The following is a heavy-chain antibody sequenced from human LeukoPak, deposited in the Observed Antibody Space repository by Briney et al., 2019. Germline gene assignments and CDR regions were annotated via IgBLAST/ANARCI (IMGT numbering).Heavy chain of an antibody. D-gene: IGHD1-26*01. CDR1: GYSFTSYW. J-gene: IGHJ4*02. CDR2: IYPGDSDT. Sequence: GESLKISCKGSGYSFTSYWIGWVRQMPGKGLEWMGIIYPGDSDTTYRPSFQGQVTISADRSISTAYLQWSSLKASDSAMYYRARHVPHGSFFYFDLWGQGTLVTVSS. V-gene: IGHV5-51*01. CDR3: ARHVPHGSFFYFDL.